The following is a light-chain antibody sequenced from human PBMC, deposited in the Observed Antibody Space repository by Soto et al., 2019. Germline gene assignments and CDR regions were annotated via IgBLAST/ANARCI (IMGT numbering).Light chain of an antibody. J-gene: IGKJ1*01. CDR3: HQCYNWPQWT. V-gene: IGKV3D-11*02. Sequence: VLTQSPATLSVSPGERVTLSCRASQSVSSLLAWYQQKPGQAPRLLIYSTSNRATGIPARFSGSGPGTDFTLTISSLEPEDFAVYYCHQCYNWPQWTFGQGTKVDIK. CDR1: QSVSSL. CDR2: STS.